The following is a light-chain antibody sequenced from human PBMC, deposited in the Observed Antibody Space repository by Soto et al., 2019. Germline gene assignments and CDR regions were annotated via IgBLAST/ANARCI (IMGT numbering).Light chain of an antibody. J-gene: IGKJ5*01. CDR1: QDIGTY. CDR2: DAA. V-gene: IGKV1-33*01. Sequence: DIQMTQSPSSLSASVGDRVTITCQASQDIGTYLNWDQQRPGKAPKLLILDAASLDTGVPSRFSGSGSGTDFTFTISSLQSADIATYYCQQYYNVPITFGQGTRLEIK. CDR3: QQYYNVPIT.